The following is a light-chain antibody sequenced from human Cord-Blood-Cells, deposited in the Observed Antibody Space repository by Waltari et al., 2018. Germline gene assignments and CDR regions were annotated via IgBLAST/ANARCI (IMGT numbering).Light chain of an antibody. J-gene: IGKJ4*01. V-gene: IGKV3-15*01. CDR3: QQYNNWPLT. Sequence: EIVMTQSPATLPVSPGERATFSCRASQSVSSNLAWYQQKPGQAPRLLIYGASTRATGIPARFSGRGSGTEFTLTISSLQSEDFAVYYCQQYNNWPLTFGGGTKVEIK. CDR1: QSVSSN. CDR2: GAS.